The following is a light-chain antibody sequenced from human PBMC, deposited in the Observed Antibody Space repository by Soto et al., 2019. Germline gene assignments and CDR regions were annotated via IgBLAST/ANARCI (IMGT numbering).Light chain of an antibody. V-gene: IGKV3-11*01. CDR3: QQRSKWPRA. CDR2: DAS. Sequence: EMVLTQSPATLSLSPGERATLSCRASQSVGYYLAWYQQKPGQAPRLLIYDASNRATGIPARFSGSGSGTDFTLTISSLEPEDFAIYYCQQRSKWPRAFGGGTKVEIK. CDR1: QSVGYY. J-gene: IGKJ4*01.